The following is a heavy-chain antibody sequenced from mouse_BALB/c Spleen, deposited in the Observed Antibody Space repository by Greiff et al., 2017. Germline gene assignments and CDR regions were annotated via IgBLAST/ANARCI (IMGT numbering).Heavy chain of an antibody. J-gene: IGHJ4*01. Sequence: VQLKQSGPELVKPGASVKMSCKASGYTFTSYVMHWVKQKPGQGLEWIGYINPYNDGTKYNEKFKGKATLTSDKSSSTAYMELSSLTSEDSAVYYCARYYRYDEDYAMDYWGQGTSVTVSS. CDR1: GYTFTSYV. V-gene: IGHV1-14*01. CDR2: INPYNDGT. D-gene: IGHD2-14*01. CDR3: ARYYRYDEDYAMDY.